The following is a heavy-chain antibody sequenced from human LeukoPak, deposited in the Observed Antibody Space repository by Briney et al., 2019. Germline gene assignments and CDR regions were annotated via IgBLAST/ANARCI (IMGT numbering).Heavy chain of an antibody. Sequence: PGGSLRLSCAASGFTFSNSWMHWVRQAPGKGLVWVSRINRDGKTTTYADSVKGRFTISRDNAKNTLYLQMNSLSAEDTAVYYCARDYPPDWGQGTLVTVSA. CDR1: GFTFSNSW. CDR2: INRDGKTT. J-gene: IGHJ4*02. CDR3: ARDYPPD. V-gene: IGHV3-74*01.